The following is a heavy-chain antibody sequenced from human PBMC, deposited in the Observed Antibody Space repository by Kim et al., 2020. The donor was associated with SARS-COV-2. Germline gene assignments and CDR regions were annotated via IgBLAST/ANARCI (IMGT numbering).Heavy chain of an antibody. D-gene: IGHD3-10*01. J-gene: IGHJ4*02. CDR2: IRSKPYGGTT. V-gene: IGHV3-49*04. CDR1: GFTFGDYA. Sequence: GGSLRLSCTASGFTFGDYAMSWVRQAPGKGLEWGFIRSKPYGGTTDYAASVKGRFTISRDDSKSIAYLQMNSLKTEDTAVYYCGRRGSLDYWGQGTLVTVSS. CDR3: GRRGSLDY.